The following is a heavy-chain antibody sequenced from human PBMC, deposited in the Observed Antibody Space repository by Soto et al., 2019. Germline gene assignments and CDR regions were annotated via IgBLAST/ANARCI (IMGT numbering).Heavy chain of an antibody. J-gene: IGHJ4*02. V-gene: IGHV5-51*01. D-gene: IGHD3-9*01. CDR2: IYPGDSDT. Sequence: GESLKISCKGSGYSFTSYWISWVRQMPGKGLEWMGIIYPGDSDTRYSPSFQGQVTISADKSISTAYLQWSSLKASDTAMYYCARPYAYYDILTGYSDEYYFDYWGQGTLVTVSS. CDR1: GYSFTSYW. CDR3: ARPYAYYDILTGYSDEYYFDY.